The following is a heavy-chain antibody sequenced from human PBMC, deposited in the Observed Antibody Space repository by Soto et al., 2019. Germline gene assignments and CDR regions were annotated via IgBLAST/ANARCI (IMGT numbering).Heavy chain of an antibody. Sequence: SVKVSCKASGGTFSSYTISWVRQAPGQGLEWMGRIIPILGIANYAQKFQGRVTITADKSTSTAYMELSSLRSEDTAVYYCATRIAVAGTRAKYFQHWGQGTLVTVSS. CDR2: IIPILGIA. V-gene: IGHV1-69*02. CDR3: ATRIAVAGTRAKYFQH. D-gene: IGHD6-19*01. CDR1: GGTFSSYT. J-gene: IGHJ1*01.